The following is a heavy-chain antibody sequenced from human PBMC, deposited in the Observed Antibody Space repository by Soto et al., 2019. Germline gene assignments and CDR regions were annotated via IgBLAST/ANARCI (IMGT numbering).Heavy chain of an antibody. Sequence: GESLKISCKGSGYSFTSYWIGWVRQMPGKGLEWMGIIYPGDSDTRYSPSFQGQVTISADKSISTAYLQWSSLKASDTAMYYCARHRSISTGADYYYYGMDVWGQGTTVTVSS. J-gene: IGHJ6*02. CDR1: GYSFTSYW. CDR2: IYPGDSDT. D-gene: IGHD2-2*01. V-gene: IGHV5-51*01. CDR3: ARHRSISTGADYYYYGMDV.